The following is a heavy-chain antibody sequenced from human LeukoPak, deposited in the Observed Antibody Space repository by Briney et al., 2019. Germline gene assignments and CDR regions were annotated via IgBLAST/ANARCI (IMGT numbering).Heavy chain of an antibody. D-gene: IGHD3-9*01. CDR1: GYTFNSYG. Sequence: ASVKVSCKVFGYTFNSYGISWVRQAPGQGLEWMGWISAYNGNTNYAQKLQGRVTVTTDTSTSIAYMELRSLRSDDTAVYYCARMERYYDILTGAMDVWGKGTTVTVSS. V-gene: IGHV1-18*04. CDR2: ISAYNGNT. J-gene: IGHJ6*04. CDR3: ARMERYYDILTGAMDV.